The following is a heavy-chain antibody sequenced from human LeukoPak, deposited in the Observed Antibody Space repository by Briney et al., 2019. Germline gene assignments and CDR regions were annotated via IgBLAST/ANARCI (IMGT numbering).Heavy chain of an antibody. CDR2: IYSGGST. CDR1: GFTVSSNY. D-gene: IGHD3-10*01. J-gene: IGHJ6*02. CDR3: ARLSYYYASGSYSSVDV. Sequence: PTGGSLRLSCAASGFTVSSNYMSWVRQAPGKGLEWVSVIYSGGSTYYADSEKGRFTISRDNSKNTLYLQMNTLRAEDTAVYYCARLSYYYASGSYSSVDVWGQGTTVTVSS. V-gene: IGHV3-53*01.